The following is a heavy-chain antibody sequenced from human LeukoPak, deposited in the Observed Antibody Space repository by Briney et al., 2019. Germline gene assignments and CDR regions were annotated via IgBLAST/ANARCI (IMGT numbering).Heavy chain of an antibody. V-gene: IGHV4-39*01. J-gene: IGHJ4*02. CDR3: ARHRIAARGSFDY. Sequence: SETLSLTCTVSGGSIGSSYYYWGWIRQPPGRGLEWIGSIYYSRSTYYNPSLKSRVTISEDTSKNQFSLKLNSVTAADTAVYYCARHRIAARGSFDYWGQGTLVTVSS. CDR2: IYYSRST. CDR1: GGSIGSSYYY. D-gene: IGHD6-6*01.